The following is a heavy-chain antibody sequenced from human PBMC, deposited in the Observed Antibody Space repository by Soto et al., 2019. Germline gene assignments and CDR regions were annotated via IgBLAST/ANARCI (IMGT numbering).Heavy chain of an antibody. CDR3: AKSYSNYGDYFDY. J-gene: IGHJ4*02. Sequence: EVQLVESGGGLVQPGGSLRLSCAASGFTFSSYSMNWVRQAPGKGLEWVSYISSSSSTIYYADSVKGRFTISRDNAKNSLYLQMNSLRDEDTAVYYCAKSYSNYGDYFDYWGQGTLVTVSS. V-gene: IGHV3-48*02. CDR1: GFTFSSYS. D-gene: IGHD4-4*01. CDR2: ISSSSSTI.